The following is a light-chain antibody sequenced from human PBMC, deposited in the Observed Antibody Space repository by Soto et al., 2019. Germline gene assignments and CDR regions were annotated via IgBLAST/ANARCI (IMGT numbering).Light chain of an antibody. CDR3: QQLNSYPL. J-gene: IGKJ3*01. CDR1: QGISSY. CDR2: AAS. V-gene: IGKV1-9*01. Sequence: DIQLTQSPSFLSASVGDRVTITCRASQGISSYLAWYQQKPGKAPKLLIYAASTLQSGVPSRFSGSGSATEFTLTISSLQPEDFATYYCQQLNSYPLFGPGTKVDI.